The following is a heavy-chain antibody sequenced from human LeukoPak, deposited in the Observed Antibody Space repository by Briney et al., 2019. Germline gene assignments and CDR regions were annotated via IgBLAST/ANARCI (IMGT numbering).Heavy chain of an antibody. CDR3: ARGSITGIGDYN. CDR1: GFTFSTNS. CDR2: ISSDSTYI. D-gene: IGHD1-20*01. Sequence: SGGSLRLSCAASGFTFSTNSMNWFRQAPGKGLEWVSSISSDSTYIYYADSMKGRFTISRDNAKNSMYLQMNSLRAEDTAVYYCARGSITGIGDYNWGQGTLVTVSS. V-gene: IGHV3-21*01. J-gene: IGHJ4*02.